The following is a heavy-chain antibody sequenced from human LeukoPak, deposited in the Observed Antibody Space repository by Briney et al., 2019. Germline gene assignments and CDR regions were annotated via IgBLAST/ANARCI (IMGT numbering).Heavy chain of an antibody. Sequence: PSETLSLTCAVHGGSFSGYYWSWIRQPPGKGLEWIGEINHSGSTNYNPSLKSRVTISVDTSENQFSLKLSSVTAADTAVYYCARGHGYSDGSSGWPGDAFDIWGQGTMVTVSS. CDR1: GGSFSGYY. J-gene: IGHJ3*02. CDR3: ARGHGYSDGSSGWPGDAFDI. D-gene: IGHD6-19*01. CDR2: INHSGST. V-gene: IGHV4-34*01.